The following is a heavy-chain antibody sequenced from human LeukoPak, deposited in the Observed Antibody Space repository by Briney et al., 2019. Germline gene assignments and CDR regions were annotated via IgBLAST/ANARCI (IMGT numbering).Heavy chain of an antibody. CDR3: ARDFVSSGWYDY. V-gene: IGHV1-46*01. Sequence: ASVTVSCKASGYTFTSYYMHWVRQAPGQGLEWMGVINPSGGSTSYAQKFQGRVTMTRDTSTSTVYMELSSLRSEDTAVYYCARDFVSSGWYDYWGQGTLVTVSS. J-gene: IGHJ4*02. CDR1: GYTFTSYY. CDR2: INPSGGST. D-gene: IGHD6-19*01.